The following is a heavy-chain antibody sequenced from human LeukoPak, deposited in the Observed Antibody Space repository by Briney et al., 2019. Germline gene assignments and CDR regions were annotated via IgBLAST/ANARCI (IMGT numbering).Heavy chain of an antibody. D-gene: IGHD3-3*01. V-gene: IGHV3-48*01. Sequence: GRSLRLSCAASGFTFSSYSMNWVRQAPGKGLEWVSYISSSSSTIYYADSVKGRFTISRDNAKNSLYLQMNSLRAEDTAVYYCARDPDFESSKTYYDFWSGQNWFDPWGQGTLVTVSS. CDR2: ISSSSSTI. J-gene: IGHJ5*02. CDR3: ARDPDFESSKTYYDFWSGQNWFDP. CDR1: GFTFSSYS.